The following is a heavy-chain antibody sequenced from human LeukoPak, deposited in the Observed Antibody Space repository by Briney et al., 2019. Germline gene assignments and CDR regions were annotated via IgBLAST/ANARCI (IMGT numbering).Heavy chain of an antibody. V-gene: IGHV1-18*01. CDR1: GYTFTNHG. D-gene: IGHD3-22*01. CDR3: ARSHRTYYYDASGYLSFRYFDY. J-gene: IGHJ4*02. CDR2: ISAYNGNT. Sequence: ASVKVSCKASGYTFTNHGISWVRQAPGQGLEWMGWISAYNGNTNYAQKLQGRVTMTTDTSTSTAYMELRSLRSDDTAVYYCARSHRTYYYDASGYLSFRYFDYWGQGTLVTVSS.